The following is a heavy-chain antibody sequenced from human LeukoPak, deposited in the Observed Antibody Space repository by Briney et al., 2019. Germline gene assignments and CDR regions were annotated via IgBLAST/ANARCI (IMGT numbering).Heavy chain of an antibody. D-gene: IGHD2-15*01. J-gene: IGHJ4*02. V-gene: IGHV3-48*03. CDR1: GITFSNYE. CDR3: ARVGGCSGGSCFPY. CDR2: ISSSGSTI. Sequence: TGGSLRLSCAASGITFSNYEMNWVRQAPGEGLEWVSYISSSGSTIYYADSVKGRFTISRDNAKNSLYLQMNSLRAEDTAVYYCARVGGCSGGSCFPYWGQGTLVTVSS.